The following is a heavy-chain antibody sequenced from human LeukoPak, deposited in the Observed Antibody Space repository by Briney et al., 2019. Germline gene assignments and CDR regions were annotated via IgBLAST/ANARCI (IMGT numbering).Heavy chain of an antibody. V-gene: IGHV3-21*01. CDR1: GFTFSSYS. CDR3: ARTPRGSSWYKGYNWFDP. J-gene: IGHJ5*02. D-gene: IGHD6-13*01. Sequence: PGGSLRLSCAASGFTFSSYSMNWVRQAPGKGLEWVSSISSSSYIYYADSVKGRFTISRDNAKNSLYLQMNSLRAEDTAVYYCARTPRGSSWYKGYNWFDPWGQGTLVTVSS. CDR2: ISSSSYI.